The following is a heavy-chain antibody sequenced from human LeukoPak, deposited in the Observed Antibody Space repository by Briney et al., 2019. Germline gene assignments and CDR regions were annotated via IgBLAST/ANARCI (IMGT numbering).Heavy chain of an antibody. D-gene: IGHD3-22*01. CDR2: IYPGDSDT. V-gene: IGHV5-51*01. Sequence: GESLKISCKGSGYSFTSYWIGWVRQMPGKGLEWMGIIYPGDSDTRYSPSFQGQVTISADKSISTAYLQWSSLKASDTAMYYCARHTLSSGSPRILGYWGQGTLVTVSS. CDR3: ARHTLSSGSPRILGY. CDR1: GYSFTSYW. J-gene: IGHJ4*02.